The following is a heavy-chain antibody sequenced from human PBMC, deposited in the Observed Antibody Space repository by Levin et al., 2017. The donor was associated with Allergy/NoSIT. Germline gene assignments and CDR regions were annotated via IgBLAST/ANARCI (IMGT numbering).Heavy chain of an antibody. CDR2: VWYDESNK. D-gene: IGHD3-16*01. CDR3: ARESGRLMIITPGAFDV. Sequence: PGGSLRLSCAASGFTFNNYGMHWVRQAPGKGLEWVAVVWYDESNKYYADSVKGRFTISRDNSKNMLYLQMNSLRTEDTAVYYCARESGRLMIITPGAFDVWGQGTLVTVSS. CDR1: GFTFNNYG. V-gene: IGHV3-33*01. J-gene: IGHJ3*01.